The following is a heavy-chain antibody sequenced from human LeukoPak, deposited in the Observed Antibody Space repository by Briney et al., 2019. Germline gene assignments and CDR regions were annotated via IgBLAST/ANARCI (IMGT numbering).Heavy chain of an antibody. CDR1: GGTFSSYT. Sequence: SVKVSCKASGGTFSSYTISWVRQAPGQGLEWMGRIIPILGIANYAQKFQGRVTITADKSTSTAYMELSSLRSEDTAVYYCTRGVGVTIFGVGGQAFDIWGQGTMVTVSS. V-gene: IGHV1-69*02. D-gene: IGHD3-3*01. CDR2: IIPILGIA. J-gene: IGHJ3*02. CDR3: TRGVGVTIFGVGGQAFDI.